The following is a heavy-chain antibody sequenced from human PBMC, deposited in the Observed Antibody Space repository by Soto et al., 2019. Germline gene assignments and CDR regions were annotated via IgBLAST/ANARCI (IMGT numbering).Heavy chain of an antibody. V-gene: IGHV3-21*01. J-gene: IGHJ5*02. CDR3: ARDNGMAGSFDP. D-gene: IGHD2-8*01. CDR1: GFTFRSYT. Sequence: EVQLVESGGGLLKPGGSLRLSCAASGFTFRSYTMDWVRQAPGKGLEWVSSISSSSSDIYYADSVKGRFTVSRDNAKNSLYLQMNSLRAEDTAVYYCARDNGMAGSFDPWGQGTLVTVSS. CDR2: ISSSSSDI.